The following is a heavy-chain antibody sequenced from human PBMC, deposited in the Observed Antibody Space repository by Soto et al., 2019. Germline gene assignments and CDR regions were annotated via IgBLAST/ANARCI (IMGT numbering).Heavy chain of an antibody. Sequence: GGSLRLSCAASGFTFSSYAMSWVRQAPGKGLEWVSAISGSGGSTYYADSVKGRFTISRDNSKNTLYLQMNSLRAEDTAVYYCATTVQLDPWDYYYYYMDVWGKGTTVTVSS. CDR1: GFTFSSYA. V-gene: IGHV3-23*01. D-gene: IGHD1-1*01. CDR2: ISGSGGST. J-gene: IGHJ6*03. CDR3: ATTVQLDPWDYYYYYMDV.